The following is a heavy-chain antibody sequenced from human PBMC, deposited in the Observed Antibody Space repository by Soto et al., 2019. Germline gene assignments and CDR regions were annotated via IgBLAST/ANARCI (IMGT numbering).Heavy chain of an antibody. CDR1: GGSISGGGYY. CDR2: IYYSGNT. J-gene: IGHJ4*02. Sequence: QVQLQESGPGLVKPSQTLSLTCSVSGGSISGGGYYWSWIRQHPGKGLEWIGYIYYSGNTDYNPPLKSRVTISVDTSKNQFSLKLSSVTAADTAVYYCASSTVPYFFDYWGQGTLVTVSS. D-gene: IGHD3-3*02. CDR3: ASSTVPYFFDY. V-gene: IGHV4-31*03.